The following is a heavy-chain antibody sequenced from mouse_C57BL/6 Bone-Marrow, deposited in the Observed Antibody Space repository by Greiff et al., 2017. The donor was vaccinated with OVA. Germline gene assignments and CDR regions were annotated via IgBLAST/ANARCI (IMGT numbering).Heavy chain of an antibody. D-gene: IGHD2-14*01. CDR3: ARSGEYDPAWFAY. CDR1: GYSFTSYY. V-gene: IGHV1-66*01. J-gene: IGHJ3*01. Sequence: QVQLQQSGPELVKPGASVKISCKASGYSFTSYYIHWVKQRPGQGLEWIGWIYPGSGNTKYNEKFKGKATLTADTSSSTAYMQLSSLTSEDSAVYYCARSGEYDPAWFAYWGQGTLVTVSA. CDR2: IYPGSGNT.